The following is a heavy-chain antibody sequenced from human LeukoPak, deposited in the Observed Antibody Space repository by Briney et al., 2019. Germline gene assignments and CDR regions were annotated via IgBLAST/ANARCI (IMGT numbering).Heavy chain of an antibody. CDR1: GFTFSSYG. J-gene: IGHJ4*02. CDR2: ISYDGSNK. Sequence: GGSLRLSCAASGFTFSSYGMHWVRQAPGKGLEWVAVISYDGSNKYYADSVKGRFTISRDNSKNTLYLQMNSLRAEDTAVYYCAKDQGGVAAAGFRGGPIDYWGQGTLVTVSS. D-gene: IGHD6-13*01. CDR3: AKDQGGVAAAGFRGGPIDY. V-gene: IGHV3-30*18.